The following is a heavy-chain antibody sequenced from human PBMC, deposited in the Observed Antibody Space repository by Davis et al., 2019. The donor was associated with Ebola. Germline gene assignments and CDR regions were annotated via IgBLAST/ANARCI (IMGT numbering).Heavy chain of an antibody. D-gene: IGHD6-13*01. V-gene: IGHV1-8*01. Sequence: ASVKVSCKASGYTFTSYDINWVRQATGQGLEWMGWMNPNSGNTGYAQKFQGRVTMTRNTSISTAYMELSSLRSEDTAVYYCARGAQIAATGCFDYWGQGTLVTVSS. CDR3: ARGAQIAATGCFDY. CDR2: MNPNSGNT. J-gene: IGHJ4*02. CDR1: GYTFTSYD.